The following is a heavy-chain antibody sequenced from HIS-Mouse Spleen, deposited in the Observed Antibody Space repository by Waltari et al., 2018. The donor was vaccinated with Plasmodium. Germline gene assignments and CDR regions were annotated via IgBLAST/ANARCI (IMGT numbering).Heavy chain of an antibody. CDR3: ARDPPLSITGDLDAFDI. D-gene: IGHD7-27*01. V-gene: IGHV3-21*01. Sequence: EVQLVEPGGGLVTPGGSLRLSCPASGFAFSSYTLNWVRQAPGKGLEWVSSISSSSSYIYDADSVKGRFTISRDNAKNSLYLQMNSLRAEDTAVYYCARDPPLSITGDLDAFDIWGQGTMVTVSS. CDR1: GFAFSSYT. CDR2: ISSSSSYI. J-gene: IGHJ3*02.